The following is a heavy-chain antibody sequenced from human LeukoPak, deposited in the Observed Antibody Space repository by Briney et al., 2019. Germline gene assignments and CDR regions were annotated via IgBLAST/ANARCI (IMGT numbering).Heavy chain of an antibody. CDR2: ISGSGSST. Sequence: GGPLRLSCAASVYTLRRNRMLGLPGAPGGGVEGLSNISGSGSSTYSADSGKGPYTISKDNSKTTFYLQMNRLRADDPALYYFAKSPRGGDNPYYYYYYMVIWGEKTTVTISS. CDR3: AKSPRGGDNPYYYYYYMVI. V-gene: IGHV3-23*01. D-gene: IGHD1-14*01. CDR1: VYTLRRNR. J-gene: IGHJ6*03.